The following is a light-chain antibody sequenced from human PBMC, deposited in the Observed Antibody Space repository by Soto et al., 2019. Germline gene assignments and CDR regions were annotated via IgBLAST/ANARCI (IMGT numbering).Light chain of an antibody. CDR1: SSDVGGYNF. Sequence: QSVLTQPASVSEPPGQSITISCTGSSSDVGGYNFVSWYQQHPGKAPKLIIYEVTNRPSGVSNRFSGSKSGNTASLTISGLQAEDEADYYCSSFTTSTTFVFGTGTKVTVL. J-gene: IGLJ1*01. CDR3: SSFTTSTTFV. CDR2: EVT. V-gene: IGLV2-14*01.